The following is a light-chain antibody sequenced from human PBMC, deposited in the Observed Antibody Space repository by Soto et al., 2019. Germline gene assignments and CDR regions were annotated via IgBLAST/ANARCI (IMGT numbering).Light chain of an antibody. CDR1: QSISSY. CDR2: AAS. V-gene: IGKV1-39*01. J-gene: IGKJ1*01. Sequence: DIQMTQSPSSLSASVGDRVTITCRASQSISSYLNWYQQKPGKAPKLLIYAASSLQSGVPSRFSGSGSGTDFTLTISSLQPDDFATYYCQQTYNALTWTFGQGTK. CDR3: QQTYNALTWT.